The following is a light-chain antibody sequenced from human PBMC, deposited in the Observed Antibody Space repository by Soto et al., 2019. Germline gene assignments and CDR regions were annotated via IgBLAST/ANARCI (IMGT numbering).Light chain of an antibody. J-gene: IGLJ3*02. V-gene: IGLV1-47*01. CDR3: AAWDDTLDAQV. Sequence: QPLRTQSPSESGTPWERVTISCYGSRSHIGRNIVYWYQHVPGTAPRLLIQRNNERPSGVPDRFSDSKSGTSVSLAISGLRSDDEATYYCAAWDDTLDAQVFGGGTQLTVL. CDR1: RSHIGRNI. CDR2: RNN.